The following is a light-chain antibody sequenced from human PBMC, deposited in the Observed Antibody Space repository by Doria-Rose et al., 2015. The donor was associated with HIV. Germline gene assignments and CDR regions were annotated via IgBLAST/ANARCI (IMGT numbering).Light chain of an antibody. CDR1: QTVSTY. V-gene: IGKV1-39*01. J-gene: IGKJ1*01. CDR2: AAS. Sequence: DIRVTQSPSSLSASIGDRVTITCRASQTVSTYLNWFQQEPGKAPKLLIYAASRLQSGVPSRFSGSGSGTDFTLTISGLQPGDFATYYCQQTYSSPPRTFGQGTKVEMK. CDR3: QQTYSSPPRT.